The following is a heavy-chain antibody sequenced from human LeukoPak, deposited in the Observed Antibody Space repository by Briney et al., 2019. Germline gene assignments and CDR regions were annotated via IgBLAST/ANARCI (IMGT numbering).Heavy chain of an antibody. J-gene: IGHJ4*02. CDR3: ARGVLLNSRGGAVFDY. CDR2: IFSGVSI. Sequence: GSLRLSCAASGFTASINYIGGVRQAPGEGLGWVSVIFSGVSIYYADSVKGRFTISRDNSQTTLYLQMNSLRAEDTGVYYSARGVLLNSRGGAVFDYWGQGTLVTVSS. V-gene: IGHV3-53*01. CDR1: GFTASINY. D-gene: IGHD3-16*01.